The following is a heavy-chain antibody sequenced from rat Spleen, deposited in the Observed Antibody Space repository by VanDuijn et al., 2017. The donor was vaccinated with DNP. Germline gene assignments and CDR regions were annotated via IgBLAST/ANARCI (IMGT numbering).Heavy chain of an antibody. CDR3: ARYGGNSGYFDF. D-gene: IGHD4-4*01. J-gene: IGHJ2*01. V-gene: IGHV2S12*01. CDR1: GFSLTSYG. Sequence: QVQLKESGPGLVQPSQTLSLTCTVSGFSLTSYGVSWVRQPPGKGLEWIATMSSGGSTDYNAVFKSRLSISRDTSKSQVLLQMNSLQTEDTAMYFCARYGGNSGYFDFWGQGVLVTVSS. CDR2: MSSGGST.